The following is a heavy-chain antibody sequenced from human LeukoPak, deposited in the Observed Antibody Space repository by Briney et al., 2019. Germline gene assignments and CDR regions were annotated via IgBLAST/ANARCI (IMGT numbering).Heavy chain of an antibody. Sequence: GGSLRLSCEASGFTFSGYAMHWVRQAPGKGLEWVSAISGSGGSTYYADSVKGRFTISRDNSKNTLYLQMNSPRAEDTAVYYCARDDIAVAGQDYWGQGTLVTVSS. V-gene: IGHV3-23*01. CDR2: ISGSGGST. CDR3: ARDDIAVAGQDY. D-gene: IGHD6-19*01. J-gene: IGHJ4*02. CDR1: GFTFSGYA.